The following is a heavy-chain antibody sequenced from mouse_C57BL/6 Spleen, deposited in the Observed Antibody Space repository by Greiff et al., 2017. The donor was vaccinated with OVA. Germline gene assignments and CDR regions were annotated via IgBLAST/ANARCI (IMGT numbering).Heavy chain of an antibody. CDR2: ISYDGSN. V-gene: IGHV3-6*01. CDR1: GYSITSGYY. J-gene: IGHJ2*01. CDR3: AREGDGYFDY. Sequence: EVKLQESGPGLVKPSQSLSLTCSVTGYSITSGYYWNWIRQFPGNKLEWMGYISYDGSNNYNPSLKNRISITRDTSKNQFFLKLNSVTTEDTATYYCAREGDGYFDYWGQGTTLTVSS. D-gene: IGHD3-3*01.